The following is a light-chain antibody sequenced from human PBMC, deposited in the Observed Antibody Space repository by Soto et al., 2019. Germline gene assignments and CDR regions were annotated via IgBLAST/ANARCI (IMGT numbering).Light chain of an antibody. Sequence: QSVLTQPASVSGSPGQSITISCTGTRRDVGGYNYVSWYQQYPGKSPKLLIYEVTHRPSGVSNRFSGSKSGNTASLTISRLQAEDEADYYCSSYTISNTLPFVFGTGTKVTVL. CDR3: SSYTISNTLPFV. V-gene: IGLV2-14*01. J-gene: IGLJ1*01. CDR1: RRDVGGYNY. CDR2: EVT.